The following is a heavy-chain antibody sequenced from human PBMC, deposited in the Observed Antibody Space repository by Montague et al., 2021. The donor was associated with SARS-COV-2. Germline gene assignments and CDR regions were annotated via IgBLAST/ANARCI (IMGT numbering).Heavy chain of an antibody. CDR2: ISGSGGNT. V-gene: IGHV3-23*01. D-gene: IGHD4-11*01. CDR3: AKDTGRRNYFDY. CDR1: GFTFSSYA. J-gene: IGHJ4*02. Sequence: SLRLSCAASGFTFSSYAMSWVRQAPGKGLEWVSAISGSGGNTYYADSEKGRFTISRDNSKNTLYVQMNRLRAEDTAVYYCAKDTGRRNYFDYWGQGTLVTVSS.